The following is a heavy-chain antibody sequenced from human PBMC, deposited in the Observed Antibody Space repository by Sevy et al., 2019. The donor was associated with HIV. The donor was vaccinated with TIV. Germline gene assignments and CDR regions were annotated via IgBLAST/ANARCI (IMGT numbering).Heavy chain of an antibody. D-gene: IGHD2-8*01. CDR1: GFSFSHYA. V-gene: IGHV3-30-3*01. J-gene: IGHJ4*02. CDR3: ARVAVSYCTNDCYHRFDY. CDR2: ISYDGTYK. Sequence: GSLRLSCAVSGFSFSHYAFHLVRQAPGKGLEGVSLISYDGTYKYYAGSLKGRFPISRDNSKNTLYLQMNSLRGNDTAVYYCARVAVSYCTNDCYHRFDYWGPGALVTVSS.